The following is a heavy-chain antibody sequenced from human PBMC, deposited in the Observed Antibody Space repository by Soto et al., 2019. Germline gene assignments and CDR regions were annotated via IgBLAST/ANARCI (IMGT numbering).Heavy chain of an antibody. V-gene: IGHV3-23*01. D-gene: IGHD2-2*01. CDR1: GFTFSSYA. CDR3: AKSAGAYCSTTTCAGNFGYFDL. J-gene: IGHJ2*01. Sequence: EVQLLESGGGLVQPGGSLRLSCAASGFTFSSYAMSWVRQAPGKGLEWVSGISGSGDSTYYADSVKGRFTISRDNSKSTLYLQMNSLRADDTAVYYCAKSAGAYCSTTTCAGNFGYFDLWGRGTLVTVSS. CDR2: ISGSGDST.